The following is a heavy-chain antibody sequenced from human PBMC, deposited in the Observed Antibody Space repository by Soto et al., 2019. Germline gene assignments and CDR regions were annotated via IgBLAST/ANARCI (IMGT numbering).Heavy chain of an antibody. CDR3: ARDGGPRGDYYYAMDV. CDR1: GGSISRSSAYY. CDR2: IYSGGTT. V-gene: IGHV4-31*03. J-gene: IGHJ6*02. D-gene: IGHD3-10*01. Sequence: QVQLQESGPGLVKPSQTLSLTCTVSGGSISRSSAYYWSWIRQHPEKGLEWIGYIYSGGTTNYNPSLRSRVTISLDTANNQFSLNLSSVTAADTALCYCARDGGPRGDYYYAMDVWGQGTTVTVSS.